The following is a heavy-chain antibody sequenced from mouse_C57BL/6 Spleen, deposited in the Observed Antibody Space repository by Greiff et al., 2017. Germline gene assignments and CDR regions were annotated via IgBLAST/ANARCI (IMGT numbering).Heavy chain of an antibody. J-gene: IGHJ1*03. CDR3: ARNGYSWYFDV. CDR2: IYPGDGDT. CDR1: GYAFRSYW. V-gene: IGHV1-80*01. Sequence: VQLQQSGAELVKPGASVKISCKASGYAFRSYWMNWVKQRPGKGLEWIGQIYPGDGDTNYNGKFKGKATLTADKSSSTAYMQLSSLTSEDSAVYFCARNGYSWYFDVWGTGTTVTVSS.